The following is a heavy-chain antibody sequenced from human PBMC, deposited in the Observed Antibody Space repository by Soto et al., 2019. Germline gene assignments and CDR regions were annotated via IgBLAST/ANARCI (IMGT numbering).Heavy chain of an antibody. V-gene: IGHV1-18*04. D-gene: IGHD1-26*01. CDR2: ISAYNGNT. CDR1: GYTFTSYG. CDR3: ARDARLTRHSGSYSGY. Sequence: ASVKVSCKASGYTFTSYGISWVRQAPGQGLEWMGWISAYNGNTNYAQKLQGRVTMTTDTSTSTAYMELRSLRSDDTAVYYCARDARLTRHSGSYSGYWGQGTLVTVSS. J-gene: IGHJ4*02.